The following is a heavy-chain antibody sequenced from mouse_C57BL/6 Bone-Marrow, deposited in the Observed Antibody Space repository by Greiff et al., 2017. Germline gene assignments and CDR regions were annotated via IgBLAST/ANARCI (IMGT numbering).Heavy chain of an antibody. Sequence: EVQLQESGAELVRPGASVKLSCTASGFNIKDDYMHWVKQRPEQGLEWIGWIDPENGDTEYASKFQGKATITADTSSNTAYLQLSSLTSEDTAVYYCTRYYYGRYWGQGTTLTVSS. D-gene: IGHD1-1*01. CDR3: TRYYYGRY. CDR2: IDPENGDT. V-gene: IGHV14-4*01. J-gene: IGHJ2*01. CDR1: GFNIKDDY.